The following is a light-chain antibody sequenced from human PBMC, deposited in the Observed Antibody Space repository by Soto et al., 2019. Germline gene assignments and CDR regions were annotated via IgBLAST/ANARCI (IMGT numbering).Light chain of an antibody. V-gene: IGKV3-15*01. CDR1: HHVATN. J-gene: IGKJ1*01. CDR2: GAS. Sequence: EIVMTQSPVTLSVSPGERATLSCRASHHVATNLAWYQQKPGQPPRLLIYGASNRATGVSARFSGSGSVTEFTLTFGSLQSEDFAVYYCQQYTARPPWTFGQGTRV. CDR3: QQYTARPPWT.